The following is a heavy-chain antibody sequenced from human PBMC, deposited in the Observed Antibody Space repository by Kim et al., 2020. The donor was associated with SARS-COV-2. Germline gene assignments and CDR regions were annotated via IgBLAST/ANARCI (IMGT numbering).Heavy chain of an antibody. CDR1: GGSISSGGYY. D-gene: IGHD3-22*01. V-gene: IGHV4-31*03. J-gene: IGHJ4*02. CDR3: ARGRLPYTYYYDSSGYFDY. CDR2: IYYSGST. Sequence: SETLSLTCTVSGGSISSGGYYWSWIRQHPGKGLEWIGYIYYSGSTYYNPSLKSRVTISVDTSKNQFSLKLSSVTAADTAVYYCARGRLPYTYYYDSSGYFDYWGQGTLVTVSS.